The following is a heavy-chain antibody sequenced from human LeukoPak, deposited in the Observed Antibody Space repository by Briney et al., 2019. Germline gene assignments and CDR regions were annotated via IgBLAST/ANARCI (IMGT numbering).Heavy chain of an antibody. CDR1: GFTFEIYA. CDR2: ISASGGVT. CDR3: AKDLYTSRYACCFDY. V-gene: IGHV3-23*01. D-gene: IGHD6-13*01. Sequence: GGSLRLSCAASGFTFEIYAISWVRQAPGKGLEWVSGISASGGVTYHADSVRGRFTISRDNSKKTVDLQMDSLRADDTAVYYCAKDLYTSRYACCFDYWGQGTLVTVSS. J-gene: IGHJ4*02.